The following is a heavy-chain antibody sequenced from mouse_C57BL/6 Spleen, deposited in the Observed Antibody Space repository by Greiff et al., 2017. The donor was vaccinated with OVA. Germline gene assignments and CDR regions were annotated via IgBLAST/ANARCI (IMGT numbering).Heavy chain of an antibody. CDR1: GYSFTGYY. CDR3: ARRGRGYFDV. J-gene: IGHJ1*03. Sequence: EVKLMESGPELVKPGASVKISCKASGYSFTGYYMNWVKQSPEKSLEWIGEINPSTGGTTYNQKFKAKATLTVDKSSSTAYMQLKSLTSEDSAVYYCARRGRGYFDVWGTGTTVTVSS. CDR2: INPSTGGT. D-gene: IGHD3-3*01. V-gene: IGHV1-42*01.